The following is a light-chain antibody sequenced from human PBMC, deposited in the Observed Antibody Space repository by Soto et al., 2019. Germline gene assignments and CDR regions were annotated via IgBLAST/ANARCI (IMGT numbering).Light chain of an antibody. V-gene: IGLV2-8*01. CDR2: EVS. Sequence: QSALTQPPSASGSPGQTVTISCTGTSSDVGGYNYVSWYQQRPGKAPRLMIYEVSKRPSGVPDRFSGSKSGNTASLTVSGLQAEEEADYYCSSYAGSKNFFGGGTKLTVL. J-gene: IGLJ2*01. CDR1: SSDVGGYNY. CDR3: SSYAGSKNF.